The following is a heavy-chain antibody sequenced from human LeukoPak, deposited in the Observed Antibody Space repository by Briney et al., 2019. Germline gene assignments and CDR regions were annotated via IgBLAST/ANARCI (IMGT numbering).Heavy chain of an antibody. D-gene: IGHD2/OR15-2a*01. V-gene: IGHV1-18*01. CDR3: ARDPLAEQWPASNHYFSYYYMDV. Sequence: EASVKVSCKASGYTLSSYGVTWVRQAPGQGLEWMGWISAYKGNTKYAQKFQGRVTMTADTSTSTVYLELRSLRSDDTAVYYCARDPLAEQWPASNHYFSYYYMDVWGKGTTVAVSS. CDR2: ISAYKGNT. J-gene: IGHJ6*03. CDR1: GYTLSSYG.